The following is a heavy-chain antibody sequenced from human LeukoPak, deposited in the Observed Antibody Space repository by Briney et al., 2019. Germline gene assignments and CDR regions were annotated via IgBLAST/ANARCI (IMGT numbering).Heavy chain of an antibody. D-gene: IGHD3-22*01. CDR1: GYTFTSYG. CDR3: AITEHYYDSSGYYYWFDP. V-gene: IGHV1-18*01. J-gene: IGHJ5*02. Sequence: ASVKVSCKASGYTFTSYGISWVRQAPGQGLEWMGWISAYNGNTNYAQKLQGRVTMTTDTSTSTAYMELRSLRSDDTAVYYCAITEHYYDSSGYYYWFDPWGQGTLVTVSS. CDR2: ISAYNGNT.